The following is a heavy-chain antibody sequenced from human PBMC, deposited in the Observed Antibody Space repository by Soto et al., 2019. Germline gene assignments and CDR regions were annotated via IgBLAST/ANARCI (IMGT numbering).Heavy chain of an antibody. CDR1: GDPMTSDGYY. V-gene: IGHV4-31*03. Sequence: VQLQESGPGLVRPSQTLFFTCTVSGDPMTSDGYYWSWIRQHPGKGLEWMGYIYKNGNAYYNPSLSSRPTISVDTSKNQFSLNLSSVSAAVTAVYYCARAAGRTPLDSWGQGTQVTVSS. CDR2: IYKNGNA. D-gene: IGHD6-25*01. CDR3: ARAAGRTPLDS. J-gene: IGHJ4*02.